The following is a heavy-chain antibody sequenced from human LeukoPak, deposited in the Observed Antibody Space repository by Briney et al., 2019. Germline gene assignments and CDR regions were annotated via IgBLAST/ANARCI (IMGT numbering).Heavy chain of an antibody. CDR3: ARHTGSLYDFWSGYIDY. J-gene: IGHJ4*02. CDR2: MSPNSGHT. CDR1: RYTFTSYD. V-gene: IGHV1-8*01. D-gene: IGHD3-3*01. Sequence: RWASVKVSCKASRYTFTSYDINWVRQAPGQGLEWMGWMSPNSGHTGYAQKFQGRVTMTRNTSIGTAYMELRSLRSDDTAVYYCARHTGSLYDFWSGYIDYWGQGTLVTVSS.